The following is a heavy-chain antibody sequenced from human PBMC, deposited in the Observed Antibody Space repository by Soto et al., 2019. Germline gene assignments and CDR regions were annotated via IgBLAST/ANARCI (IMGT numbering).Heavy chain of an antibody. Sequence: QVQLQQWGAGLLKPSETLSLTCAVYGGSFSGYYWSWIRQPPGKGLEWIGEINHSGSTNYNPSLKSRVTISVDTSQNQFSLKLSSVTAADTAVYYCASGPYSNVKNYYYYMAVWGKGTTVTVSS. CDR1: GGSFSGYY. CDR2: INHSGST. J-gene: IGHJ6*03. CDR3: ASGPYSNVKNYYYYMAV. D-gene: IGHD4-4*01. V-gene: IGHV4-34*01.